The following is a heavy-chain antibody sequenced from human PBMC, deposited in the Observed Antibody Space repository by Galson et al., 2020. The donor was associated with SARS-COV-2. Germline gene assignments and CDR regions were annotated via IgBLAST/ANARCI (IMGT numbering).Heavy chain of an antibody. CDR1: GFTFSSHD. Sequence: GESLKISCAASGFTFSSHDMHWVRQLTGKGLEWVSGIGADGRTYYPDSLKGRFTISRDNARNSLHLQMNSLTAGDTAVYYCARDDDIYFSAFDVWGQGTMVTVSS. J-gene: IGHJ3*01. CDR3: ARDDDIYFSAFDV. V-gene: IGHV3-13*04. CDR2: IGADGRT. D-gene: IGHD3-9*01.